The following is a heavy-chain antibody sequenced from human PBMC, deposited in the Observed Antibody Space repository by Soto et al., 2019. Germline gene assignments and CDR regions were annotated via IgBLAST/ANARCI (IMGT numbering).Heavy chain of an antibody. J-gene: IGHJ4*02. V-gene: IGHV3-48*02. CDR3: ARDFQMGNDDSGYYPNHFDY. Sequence: EEQLVESGGGLVQPGGSLRLSCAASGFIFRSYSMNWVRQAPGEGLEWISYISGSSSTIYYADAVKGRFTISRDNAKTSLYLHMNRLRDEDMAVYYCARDFQMGNDDSGYYPNHFDYWGQGTLVTVSS. CDR1: GFIFRSYS. D-gene: IGHD3-22*01. CDR2: ISGSSSTI.